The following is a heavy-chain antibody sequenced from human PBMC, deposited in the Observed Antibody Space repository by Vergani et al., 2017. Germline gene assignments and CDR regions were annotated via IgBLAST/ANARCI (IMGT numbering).Heavy chain of an antibody. Sequence: EVQLLESGGGSAQPGESLRLSCVASGFTFTAHGLNWVRQAPGKGLEWVANIKQDGSEKYYVDSVKGRFSISIDNAKNSLYLEMNSLRVEDTAVYYCTSRDNNRWNWGQGTLVTVSS. J-gene: IGHJ4*02. CDR3: TSRDNNRWN. CDR2: IKQDGSEK. V-gene: IGHV3-7*01. D-gene: IGHD2/OR15-2a*01. CDR1: GFTFTAHG.